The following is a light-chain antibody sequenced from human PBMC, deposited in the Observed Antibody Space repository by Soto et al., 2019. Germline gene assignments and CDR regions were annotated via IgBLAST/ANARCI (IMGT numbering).Light chain of an antibody. Sequence: QYVLTHPASVSWSPGHSITISCTGTSSDVGGYNYVSWYQQHPGKAPKLMIYEVSNRPSGVSNRFSGSKSGNTASLTISGLQAEEEADYYCSSYTSSTNIVFGTGTKITVL. CDR3: SSYTSSTNIV. CDR1: SSDVGGYNY. CDR2: EVS. V-gene: IGLV2-14*01. J-gene: IGLJ1*01.